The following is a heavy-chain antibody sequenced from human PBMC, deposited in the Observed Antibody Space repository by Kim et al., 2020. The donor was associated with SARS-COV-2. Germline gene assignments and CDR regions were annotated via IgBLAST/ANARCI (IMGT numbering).Heavy chain of an antibody. CDR3: AVGNALDY. Sequence: GGSLRLSCAASGFIFNSRAMNWVRQAPGRRPEWVSTIDTRGEYTYYADSVQDRFTISRDNSKNTLFLQMNSLRVDDTAIYYCAVGNALDYWGQGTLVTVS. V-gene: IGHV3-23*01. CDR1: GFIFNSRA. J-gene: IGHJ4*02. CDR2: IDTRGEYT.